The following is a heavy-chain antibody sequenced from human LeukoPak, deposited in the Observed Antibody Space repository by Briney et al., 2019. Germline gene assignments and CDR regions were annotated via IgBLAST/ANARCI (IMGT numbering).Heavy chain of an antibody. CDR2: IKQDGSQK. CDR1: GFSFSSYW. J-gene: IGHJ5*01. V-gene: IGHV3-7*01. D-gene: IGHD5-12*01. Sequence: GGSLRLSCAASGFSFSSYWMNWVRQLPGKGLEWLANIKQDGSQKYYVDSVKGRFTISRDNAKNSLYLQMNSLRAEDTAVYYCGRDVYRDSWPDSWGQGTLVTVSS. CDR3: GRDVYRDSWPDS.